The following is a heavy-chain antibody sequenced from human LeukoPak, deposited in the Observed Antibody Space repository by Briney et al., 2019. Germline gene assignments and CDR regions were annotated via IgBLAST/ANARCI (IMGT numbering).Heavy chain of an antibody. Sequence: GGSLRLSCAASGFSFSSYAMSWVRQAPGKGREWVSAIVGSGGNMYYADSVKGRFTISRDNFKNTLYLQMNSLRAEDTAVYYCAKGLTWDSTSCSDWGQGTLVTVSS. V-gene: IGHV3-23*01. CDR3: AKGLTWDSTSCSD. CDR1: GFSFSSYA. J-gene: IGHJ4*02. CDR2: IVGSGGNM. D-gene: IGHD2-2*01.